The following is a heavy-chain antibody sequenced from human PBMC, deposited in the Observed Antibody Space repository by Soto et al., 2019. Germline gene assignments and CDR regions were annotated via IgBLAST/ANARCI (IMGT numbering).Heavy chain of an antibody. Sequence: QVQLVEAGVGLVKPGGSLRLSCAASGFTFSDFYMSWIRQAPGKGREWIPYISIGSTNIFYADSVKGRFTVSRDNAKNPVYLQIDRMRAEDTAVYYCARDRTAAGSDYWCQGTLVTVSS. D-gene: IGHD6-25*01. V-gene: IGHV3-11*01. CDR2: ISIGSTNI. J-gene: IGHJ4*02. CDR1: GFTFSDFY. CDR3: ARDRTAAGSDY.